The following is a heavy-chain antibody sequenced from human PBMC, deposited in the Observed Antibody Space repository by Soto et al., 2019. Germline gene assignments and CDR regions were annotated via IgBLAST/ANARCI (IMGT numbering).Heavy chain of an antibody. V-gene: IGHV3-30*18. Sequence: QVQLVESGGGVVQPGRSLRLSCAASGFTFSSFGMHWVRQAPGKGLGWVAVISFDGSNKYYADSVKGRFTISRDNSKNTLSLQMNRLKADDTAVYYCAKDTSKYSNNWPAYYGLDVWGQGTTVTVSS. CDR3: AKDTSKYSNNWPAYYGLDV. CDR1: GFTFSSFG. CDR2: ISFDGSNK. J-gene: IGHJ6*02. D-gene: IGHD1-1*01.